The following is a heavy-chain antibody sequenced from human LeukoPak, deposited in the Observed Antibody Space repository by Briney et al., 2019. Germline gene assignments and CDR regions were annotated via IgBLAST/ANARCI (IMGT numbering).Heavy chain of an antibody. V-gene: IGHV1-8*01. J-gene: IGHJ4*02. Sequence: GASVKVSCKASGYTFTSYGINWVRQATGQGLEWMGWMNPNSGNTGYAQKFQGRVTMTRNTSISTAYMELSSLRSEDTAVYYCARGDFGSGYYLDWGQGTLVTVSS. CDR1: GYTFTSYG. CDR2: MNPNSGNT. CDR3: ARGDFGSGYYLD. D-gene: IGHD3-22*01.